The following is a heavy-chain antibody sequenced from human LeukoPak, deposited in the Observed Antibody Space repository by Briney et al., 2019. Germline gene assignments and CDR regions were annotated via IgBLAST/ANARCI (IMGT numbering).Heavy chain of an antibody. V-gene: IGHV3-23*01. CDR2: ISGSGGST. Sequence: GGSLRLSCAASGFTFSSYAMSWVRQAPGKGLEWVSAISGSGGSTYYADSVKGRFTISRDNSKNTLYLQMNSPRAEDTAVYYCAKDTMYYDSSGNYDYWGQGTLVTVSS. D-gene: IGHD3-22*01. CDR1: GFTFSSYA. J-gene: IGHJ4*02. CDR3: AKDTMYYDSSGNYDY.